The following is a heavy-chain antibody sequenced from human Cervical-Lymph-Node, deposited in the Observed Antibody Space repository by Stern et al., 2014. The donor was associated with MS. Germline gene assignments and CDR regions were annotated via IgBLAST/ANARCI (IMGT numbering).Heavy chain of an antibody. CDR1: GGSISSSSYY. V-gene: IGHV4-39*01. CDR3: ARPHSDYQYALDV. D-gene: IGHD3-10*01. CDR2: VYYTGTT. J-gene: IGHJ6*02. Sequence: QLQLQESGPGLVKPSATLSLTCTVSGGSISSSSYYWGWIRQPPGKGLGWIGNVYYTGTTYYNPSLKSRVTISRDTSKNQFSLKLTSVTAADTAMYYCARPHSDYQYALDVWGPGTTVIVSS.